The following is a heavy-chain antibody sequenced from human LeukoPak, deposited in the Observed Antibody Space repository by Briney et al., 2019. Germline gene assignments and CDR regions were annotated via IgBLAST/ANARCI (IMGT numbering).Heavy chain of an antibody. CDR2: IWYDGSNK. CDR3: ARDYNYYGMDV. J-gene: IGHJ6*02. Sequence: PGGSLRLSCAASGFTFSGYGMHWVRQAPGKGLEWVAVIWYDGSNKYYADSVKGRFTISRDNSKNTLYLQMNSLRAEDTAVYYCARDYNYYGMDVWGQGTTVTVSS. CDR1: GFTFSGYG. D-gene: IGHD3-10*01. V-gene: IGHV3-33*01.